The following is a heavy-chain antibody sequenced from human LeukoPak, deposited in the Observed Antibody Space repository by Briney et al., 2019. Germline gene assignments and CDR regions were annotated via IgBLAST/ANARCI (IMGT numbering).Heavy chain of an antibody. D-gene: IGHD5-24*01. V-gene: IGHV5-51*01. Sequence: GESLKISCEGSGYSFASYWIGWVRQMPGKGLEWMGIIYPGDSDTRYSPSFQGQVTISADKSNSTAYLQWSSLKASDTAMYYCARLNLYRDGYNFGASDIWGQGTMVTVSS. CDR1: GYSFASYW. CDR2: IYPGDSDT. CDR3: ARLNLYRDGYNFGASDI. J-gene: IGHJ3*02.